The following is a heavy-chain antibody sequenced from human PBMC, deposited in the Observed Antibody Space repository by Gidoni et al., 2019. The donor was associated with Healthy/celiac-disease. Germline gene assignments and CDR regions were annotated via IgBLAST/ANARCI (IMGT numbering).Heavy chain of an antibody. D-gene: IGHD3-10*01. CDR3: ARGMDYYFDY. CDR2: ISSSSSYI. J-gene: IGHJ4*02. Sequence: EVQPVESGGGLVKPGGSRRPYCAASGFTFSSYSMNWVRQAPGKGLEWVSSISSSSSYIYYADSVKGRFTISRDNAKNSLYLQMNSLRAEDTAVYYCARGMDYYFDYWGQGTLVTVSS. CDR1: GFTFSSYS. V-gene: IGHV3-21*01.